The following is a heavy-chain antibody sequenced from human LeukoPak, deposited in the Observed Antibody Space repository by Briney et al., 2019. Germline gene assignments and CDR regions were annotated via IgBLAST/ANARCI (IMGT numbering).Heavy chain of an antibody. CDR1: GGTFSSYA. J-gene: IGHJ4*02. V-gene: IGHV1-69*06. D-gene: IGHD3-10*01. CDR2: IIPIFGTA. Sequence: SSVKVSCKASGGTFSSYAISWVRQAPGQGLEWMGGIIPIFGTANYAQKFQGRVTITADKSTSTACMELSSLRSEDTAVYYCARAGLLWFGELLSKGFDYWGQGTLVTVSS. CDR3: ARAGLLWFGELLSKGFDY.